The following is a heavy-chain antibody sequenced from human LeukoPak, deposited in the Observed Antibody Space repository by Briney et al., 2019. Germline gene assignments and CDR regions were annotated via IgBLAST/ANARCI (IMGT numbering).Heavy chain of an antibody. V-gene: IGHV4-59*01. CDR3: AGSRNYVDYYYYMDV. CDR2: IYYSGST. Sequence: PSETLSLTCTVSGGSISSYYWSWIRQPPGKGLEWIGYIYYSGSTNYNPSLKSRVTISVDTSKNQFSLKLSSVTAADTAVYYCAGSRNYVDYYYYMDVWGKGTMVTVSS. CDR1: GGSISSYY. D-gene: IGHD4-11*01. J-gene: IGHJ6*03.